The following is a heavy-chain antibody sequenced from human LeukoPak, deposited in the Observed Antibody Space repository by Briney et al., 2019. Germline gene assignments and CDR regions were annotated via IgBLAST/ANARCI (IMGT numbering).Heavy chain of an antibody. V-gene: IGHV3-53*01. CDR3: ARGLGYCTSTTCLLPFDY. J-gene: IGHJ4*02. Sequence: GGSLRLSCAASGFTVSTYYMTWVRQALGKGLECVSVIYSGGSTYYADSVKGRFTVSRDNPKNTLYLQMNSLRAEDTAMYYCARGLGYCTSTTCLLPFDYWGQGTLVTVSS. CDR2: IYSGGST. D-gene: IGHD2-2*01. CDR1: GFTVSTYY.